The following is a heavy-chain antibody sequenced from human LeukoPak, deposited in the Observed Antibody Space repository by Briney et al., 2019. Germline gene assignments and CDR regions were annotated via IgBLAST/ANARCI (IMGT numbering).Heavy chain of an antibody. J-gene: IGHJ4*02. CDR2: INTSGST. CDR1: GGSISSYY. Sequence: PSETLSLTCTVSGGSISSYYWSWIRQPAGKGLEWIGRINTSGSTNYNPSLKSRVTMSVDTSKNQFSLKLSSVTAADTAVYYCASTGTGVVPAAIGYWGQGTLVTVSS. V-gene: IGHV4-4*07. D-gene: IGHD2-2*02. CDR3: ASTGTGVVPAAIGY.